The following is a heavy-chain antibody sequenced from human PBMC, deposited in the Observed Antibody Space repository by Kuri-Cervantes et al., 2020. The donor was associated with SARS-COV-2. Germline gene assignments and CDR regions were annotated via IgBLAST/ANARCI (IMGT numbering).Heavy chain of an antibody. Sequence: GESLKISCAASGFTFSSYSMNWVRQAPGKGLEWVSSISSSSSYIYYADSVKGRFTISRDNSKNTLYLQMNSLRAEDTAVYYCAKDRGGLIVLMGDWGQGTLVTVSS. V-gene: IGHV3-21*04. D-gene: IGHD2-8*01. J-gene: IGHJ4*02. CDR1: GFTFSSYS. CDR2: ISSSSSYI. CDR3: AKDRGGLIVLMGD.